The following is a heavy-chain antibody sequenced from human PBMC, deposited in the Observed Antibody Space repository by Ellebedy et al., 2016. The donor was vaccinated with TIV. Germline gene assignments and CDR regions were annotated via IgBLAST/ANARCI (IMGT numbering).Heavy chain of an antibody. J-gene: IGHJ4*02. V-gene: IGHV3-72*01. CDR2: IRKESQSYST. CDR3: ARVQGDGRAFGLDY. CDR1: GFTFSGHY. D-gene: IGHD2-15*01. Sequence: GESLKISCAASGFTFSGHYMDWVRQTAGKGLEWVGRIRKESQSYSTKYAASVNGRFTISRDDSKNSLFLQMGSLKTEDTAVYHCARVQGDGRAFGLDYWGQGTLVSVSS.